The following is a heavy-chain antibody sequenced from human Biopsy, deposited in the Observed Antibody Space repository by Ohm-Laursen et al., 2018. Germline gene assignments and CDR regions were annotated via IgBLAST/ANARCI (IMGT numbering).Heavy chain of an antibody. CDR1: GYTFAGYY. V-gene: IGHV1-2*02. CDR2: INPNSGNA. Sequence: ESSVKVSCKASGYTFAGYYLHWVRQAPGHGLEWMGWINPNSGNANYAQSFQGRLTVTRDTSISTAYMELTSLTFDDTAIYYCARVPAYPSIDGYYGLDLWGQGTTVIVSS. CDR3: ARVPAYPSIDGYYGLDL. D-gene: IGHD3-9*01. J-gene: IGHJ6*02.